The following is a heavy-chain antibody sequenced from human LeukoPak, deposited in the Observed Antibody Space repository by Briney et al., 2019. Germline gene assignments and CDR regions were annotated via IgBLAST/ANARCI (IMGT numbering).Heavy chain of an antibody. Sequence: GGSLRLSCAASGFTFSSYEMNWVRQAPGKGLEWVSHISGLGRSTYYADSVKGRFTISTDNSKNTLYLQMNSLRAQDTAVYYCAKDKEMGATTGFFDYWGQGTLVTVSS. J-gene: IGHJ4*02. V-gene: IGHV3-23*01. CDR2: ISGLGRST. CDR3: AKDKEMGATTGFFDY. CDR1: GFTFSSYE. D-gene: IGHD1-26*01.